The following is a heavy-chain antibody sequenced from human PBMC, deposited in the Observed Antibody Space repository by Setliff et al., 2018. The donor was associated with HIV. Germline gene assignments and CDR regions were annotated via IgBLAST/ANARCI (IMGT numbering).Heavy chain of an antibody. CDR2: INHSGST. D-gene: IGHD3-16*02. J-gene: IGHJ3*02. CDR3: ARGGPSFYSDTIAFDI. V-gene: IGHV4-34*01. Sequence: PSETLSLTCAVYGGSFSGYYWSWIRQPPGKGLEWIGEINHSGSTNYNPSLKSRVTISVDTSKNHFSLKLSSVTSADTAVYYCARGGPSFYSDTIAFDIWGQGTMVTVSS. CDR1: GGSFSGYY.